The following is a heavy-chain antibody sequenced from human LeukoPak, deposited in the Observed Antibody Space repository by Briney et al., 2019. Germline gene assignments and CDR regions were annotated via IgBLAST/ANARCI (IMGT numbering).Heavy chain of an antibody. V-gene: IGHV4-61*02. CDR2: IYTSGST. Sequence: SQTLSHTCTVSGGSISSGSYYWSWIRQPAGKGLEWIGRIYTSGSTNYNPSLKSRVTISVDTSKNQFSLKLSSVTAADTAVYYCARGMTPQAGIAVAGTHYFDYWGQGTLVTVSS. D-gene: IGHD6-19*01. CDR3: ARGMTPQAGIAVAGTHYFDY. J-gene: IGHJ4*02. CDR1: GGSISSGSYY.